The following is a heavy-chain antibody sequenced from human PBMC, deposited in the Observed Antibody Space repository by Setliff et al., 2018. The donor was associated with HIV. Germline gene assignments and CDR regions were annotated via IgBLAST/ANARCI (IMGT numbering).Heavy chain of an antibody. CDR1: GYTFTSYD. Sequence: ASVKVSCKASGYTFTSYDINWVRQATGQGLEWMGWMNPNIDNTGYAQKFQGRVTMTRDTSINTAYVELRSLRLDDTAVYFCARGRTYDSSGCIGNWFDPWGQGTLVTVSS. CDR3: ARGRTYDSSGCIGNWFDP. CDR2: MNPNIDNT. D-gene: IGHD3-22*01. J-gene: IGHJ5*02. V-gene: IGHV1-8*02.